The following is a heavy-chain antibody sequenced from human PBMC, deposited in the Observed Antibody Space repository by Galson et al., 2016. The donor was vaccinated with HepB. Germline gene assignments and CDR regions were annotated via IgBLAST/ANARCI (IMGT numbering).Heavy chain of an antibody. J-gene: IGHJ2*01. CDR3: ARVGYSGYARGYFDL. V-gene: IGHV1-18*01. CDR2: ISAYNGNT. D-gene: IGHD5-12*01. CDR1: RYTFTSYG. Sequence: SVKVSCKASRYTFTSYGISWVRQAPGQGLEWMGWISAYNGNTNYAQNLQDGVTMTTDTSTSTAYMELRSLRSDDTAVYYCARVGYSGYARGYFDLWGRGTLVTVSS.